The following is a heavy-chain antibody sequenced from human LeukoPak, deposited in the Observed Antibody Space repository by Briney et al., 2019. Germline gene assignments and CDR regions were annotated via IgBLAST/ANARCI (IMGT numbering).Heavy chain of an antibody. V-gene: IGHV4-61*05. D-gene: IGHD1-26*01. CDR3: TSYSGSYFGAFDI. J-gene: IGHJ3*02. CDR2: IYYSGST. CDR1: GGSISSSSYY. Sequence: PSETLSLTCTVSGGSISSSSYYWGWIRQPPGKGLEWIGYIYYSGSTNYNPSLKSRVTISVDTSKNQFSLKLSSVTAADTAVYYCTSYSGSYFGAFDIWGQGTMVTVSS.